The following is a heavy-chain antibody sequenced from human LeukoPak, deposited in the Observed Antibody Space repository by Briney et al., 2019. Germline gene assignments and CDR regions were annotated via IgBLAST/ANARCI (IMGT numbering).Heavy chain of an antibody. D-gene: IGHD4-17*01. CDR3: ARGIYGPNGAFDI. J-gene: IGHJ3*02. V-gene: IGHV5-51*01. CDR2: IYPRDSDA. Sequence: GESLKISCQGSGYSFSSYWSGWVRQMPGKGLEWMGIIYPRDSDARYSPSFQGQVTISVDKTISTAYLQWSSLKASDTAMYYCARGIYGPNGAFDIWGQGTMVTVSS. CDR1: GYSFSSYW.